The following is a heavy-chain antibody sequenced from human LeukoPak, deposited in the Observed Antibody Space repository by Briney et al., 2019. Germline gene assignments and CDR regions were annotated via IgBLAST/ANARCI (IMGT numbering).Heavy chain of an antibody. CDR2: SYYTGST. J-gene: IGHJ4*02. CDR3: ATHSSVYGSGSYLHY. CDR1: GGSIISSTYY. V-gene: IGHV4-39*01. D-gene: IGHD3-10*01. Sequence: SGTLSLTCTVSGGSIISSTYYGGWIRQPPGEGLECLGISYYTGSTYYNPSLKSRAPLSVDTSKIQFPLRLSSVTAADTAVYYCATHSSVYGSGSYLHYWGQGTLVTVSS.